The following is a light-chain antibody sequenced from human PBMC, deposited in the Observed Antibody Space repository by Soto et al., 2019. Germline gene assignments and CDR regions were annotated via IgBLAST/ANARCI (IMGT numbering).Light chain of an antibody. CDR3: HQYGNSPWT. Sequence: EIVLTQSPGTLSLSPVKRATLSCRASQSVSSSYLAWYQQKPGQAPRLLIHGVSSRATGIPDRFSGSGSGTDFTLTISRLEPEDFAVYYCHQYGNSPWTFGQGTTVDIK. J-gene: IGKJ1*01. CDR2: GVS. CDR1: QSVSSSY. V-gene: IGKV3-20*01.